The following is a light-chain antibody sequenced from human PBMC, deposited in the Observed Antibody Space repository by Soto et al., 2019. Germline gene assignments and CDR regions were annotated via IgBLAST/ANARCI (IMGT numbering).Light chain of an antibody. Sequence: EIGVTQSPATLSLSPGERATLSCRASESVSSYLAWYQQKPGQAPRLLIYDASNRATGIPARFSGSGSGTDFTLTISSLEPEDFAVYYCQQRSNWPPITSGQGTRLEIK. V-gene: IGKV3-11*01. J-gene: IGKJ5*01. CDR3: QQRSNWPPIT. CDR2: DAS. CDR1: ESVSSY.